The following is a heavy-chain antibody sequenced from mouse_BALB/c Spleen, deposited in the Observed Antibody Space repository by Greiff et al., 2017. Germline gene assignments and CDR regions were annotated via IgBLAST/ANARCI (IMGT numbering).Heavy chain of an antibody. CDR3: ASQYGPAWFAD. J-gene: IGHJ3*01. Sequence: EVQLQESGPDLVKPSQSLSLTCSVTGYSITSGYYWNWIRQFPGNKLEWMGYISYDGSNNYNPSLKNRISITRDTSKNQFFLKLNSVTTEDTATYYCASQYGPAWFADWGQGTLVTVSA. V-gene: IGHV3-6*02. D-gene: IGHD1-1*02. CDR1: GYSITSGYY. CDR2: ISYDGSN.